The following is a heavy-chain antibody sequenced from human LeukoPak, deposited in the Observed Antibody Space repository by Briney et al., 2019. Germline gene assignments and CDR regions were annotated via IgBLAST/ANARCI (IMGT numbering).Heavy chain of an antibody. CDR1: GNFISRGYY. Sequence: PSETLSLTCGVSGNFISRGYYWAWIRQPPGKGLEWIGSIYNSGSTYYNPSLKSRVTMSVEMSKNQFSLKLSSATAADTAVYYCARNSSGWSPLGEIQSAPHCFDYWGQGTLVTVSS. D-gene: IGHD6-19*01. V-gene: IGHV4-38-2*01. CDR2: IYNSGST. CDR3: ARNSSGWSPLGEIQSAPHCFDY. J-gene: IGHJ4*02.